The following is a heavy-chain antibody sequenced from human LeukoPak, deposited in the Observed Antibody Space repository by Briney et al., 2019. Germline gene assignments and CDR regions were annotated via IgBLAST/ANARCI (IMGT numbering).Heavy chain of an antibody. J-gene: IGHJ4*02. CDR3: ARDRFGSGYGSSGLKGNFDY. D-gene: IGHD3-10*01. CDR1: GYTFTSYG. Sequence: EASVKVSCKASGYTFTSYGISWVRQAPGQGLEWMGWISAYNGNTNYAQKLQGRVTMTTDTSTSTAYMELRSLRSDDTAVYYCARDRFGSGYGSSGLKGNFDYWGQGTLVTVSS. CDR2: ISAYNGNT. V-gene: IGHV1-18*01.